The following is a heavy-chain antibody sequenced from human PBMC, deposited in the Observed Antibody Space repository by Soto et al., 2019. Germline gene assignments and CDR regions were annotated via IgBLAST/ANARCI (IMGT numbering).Heavy chain of an antibody. J-gene: IGHJ6*02. CDR3: ARGARRGVTIPYYYYGMDV. Sequence: SETLSLTCAVSGGSISSGGYSWSWIRQPPGKGLEWIGYIYHSGSTYYNPSLKSRFTISVDRSKTQFSLKLSSVTAADTAVYYCARGARRGVTIPYYYYGMDVWGQGTTVTVSS. V-gene: IGHV4-30-2*01. CDR1: GGSISSGGYS. D-gene: IGHD3-10*01. CDR2: IYHSGST.